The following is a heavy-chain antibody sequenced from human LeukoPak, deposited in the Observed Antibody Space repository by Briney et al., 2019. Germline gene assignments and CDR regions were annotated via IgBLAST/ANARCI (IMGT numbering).Heavy chain of an antibody. D-gene: IGHD5-18*01. CDR1: SGSISTSNYY. Sequence: SETLSLTCTVSSGSISTSNYYWGWIRQPPGKGLEWIGSIYYSGSTYYNPSLKSRVTISVDTPKNQFSLKLSSVTAADTAVYYCARDYQGGYGDKTVDYWGQGTLVTVSS. CDR2: IYYSGST. V-gene: IGHV4-39*07. J-gene: IGHJ4*02. CDR3: ARDYQGGYGDKTVDY.